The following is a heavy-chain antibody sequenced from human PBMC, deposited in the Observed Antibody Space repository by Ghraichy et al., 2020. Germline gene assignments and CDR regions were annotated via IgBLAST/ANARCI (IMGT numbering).Heavy chain of an antibody. D-gene: IGHD2-2*01. V-gene: IGHV3-9*01. Sequence: GGSLRLSCAASGFTFNDSAMHWVRQAPGKGLEWVSGISWNSGVIGSADSVKGRFTISRDNAKNSLYLQMNSLRAEDTALYYCARGRIVPAAKYNWYFDLWGRGTLVTVSS. CDR1: GFTFNDSA. J-gene: IGHJ2*01. CDR2: ISWNSGVI. CDR3: ARGRIVPAAKYNWYFDL.